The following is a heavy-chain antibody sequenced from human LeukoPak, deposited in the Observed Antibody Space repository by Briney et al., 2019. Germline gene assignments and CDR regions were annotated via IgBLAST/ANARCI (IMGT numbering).Heavy chain of an antibody. CDR2: IYYSGST. D-gene: IGHD5-24*01. V-gene: IGHV4-39*01. J-gene: IGHJ4*02. CDR3: ARQRETRWLQLFDY. Sequence: SETLSLTCTVSGGSISSSSYYWGWIRQPPGKGLEWIGSIYYSGSTYYIPSLKSRVTISVDTSKNQFSLKLSSVTAADTAVYYCARQRETRWLQLFDYWGQGTLVTVSS. CDR1: GGSISSSSYY.